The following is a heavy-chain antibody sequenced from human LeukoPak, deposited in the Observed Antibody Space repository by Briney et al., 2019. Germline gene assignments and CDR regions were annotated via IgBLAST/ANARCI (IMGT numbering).Heavy chain of an antibody. D-gene: IGHD1-26*01. CDR3: TTLAPIQWEPPGN. J-gene: IGHJ4*02. CDR1: GFTFSSYA. V-gene: IGHV3-15*01. Sequence: GGSLRLSCAASGFTFSSYAMSWVRQAPGKGLEWVGRIKSKTDGGTTDYAAPVKGRFTISRDDSKNTLYLQMNSLKTEDTAVYYCTTLAPIQWEPPGNWGQGTLVTVSS. CDR2: IKSKTDGGTT.